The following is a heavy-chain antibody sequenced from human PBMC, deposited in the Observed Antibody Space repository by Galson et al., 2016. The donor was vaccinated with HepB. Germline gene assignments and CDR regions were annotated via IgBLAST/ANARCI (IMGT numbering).Heavy chain of an antibody. CDR1: GGSISSYF. J-gene: IGHJ4*02. V-gene: IGHV4-59*01. CDR2: IYKTGST. Sequence: SETLSLTCTVSGGSISSYFWSWIRQPPGKGLEWIGCIYKTGSTNYSPSLNSRVTLSVDTSKNQFSLKLGSVTAADTAVYYCARGVTGTPYFDFWGQGALVTASS. D-gene: IGHD2-21*02. CDR3: ARGVTGTPYFDF.